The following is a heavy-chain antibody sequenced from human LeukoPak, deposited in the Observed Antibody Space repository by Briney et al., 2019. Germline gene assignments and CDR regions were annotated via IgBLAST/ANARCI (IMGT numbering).Heavy chain of an antibody. Sequence: ASVKVSCKASGYTFTGYYMHWVRQAPGQGLEWMGWINPNSGGTNYAQKFQGRVTMTRDTSISTAYMELSRLRSDDTAVYYCAGGSDDLWSGYSPSYWGQGTLVTVSS. J-gene: IGHJ4*02. D-gene: IGHD3-3*01. CDR3: AGGSDDLWSGYSPSY. CDR2: INPNSGGT. CDR1: GYTFTGYY. V-gene: IGHV1-2*02.